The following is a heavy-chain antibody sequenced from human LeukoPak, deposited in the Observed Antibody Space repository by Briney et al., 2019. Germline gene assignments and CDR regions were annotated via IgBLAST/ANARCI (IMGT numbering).Heavy chain of an antibody. CDR2: IYPGDSDT. V-gene: IGHV5-51*01. Sequence: GESLKISCKGSGYSFTSYWIGWVRQMPGKGLEWMGIIYPGDSDTRYSPSFQGQVTISADKSISTAYLQWSSLKASDTAMYYCATRFVLTGYSYPYYLDYWGQGTLVTVSS. CDR3: ATRFVLTGYSYPYYLDY. D-gene: IGHD5-18*01. J-gene: IGHJ4*02. CDR1: GYSFTSYW.